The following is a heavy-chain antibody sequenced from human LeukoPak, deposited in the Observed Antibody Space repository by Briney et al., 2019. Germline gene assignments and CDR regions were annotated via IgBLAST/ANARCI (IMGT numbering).Heavy chain of an antibody. J-gene: IGHJ4*02. CDR2: ISSSGSYI. CDR3: ARRYCSGGSCNDY. D-gene: IGHD2-15*01. Sequence: GSLRLSCEASGFTFSNYGMKWVRQAPGKGLEWVSAISSSGSYIYYADSVKGRFTISRDNAKNSLYLQMNSLRAEDTAVYYCARRYCSGGSCNDYWGQGTLVTVSS. V-gene: IGHV3-21*01. CDR1: GFTFSNYG.